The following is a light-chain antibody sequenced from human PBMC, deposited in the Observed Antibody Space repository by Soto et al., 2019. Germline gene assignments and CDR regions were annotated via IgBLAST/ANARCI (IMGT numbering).Light chain of an antibody. CDR3: AAWDDSLNVL. CDR2: SNN. CDR1: SSNIGSNT. J-gene: IGLJ2*01. V-gene: IGLV1-44*01. Sequence: QSVLTQPPSASGTPGQRVTISCSGSSSNIGSNTVNWYQQLPGTAPKLLIYSNNQRPSGVPDRFSGSKSGTSASLAISGLQSEDEADCYCAAWDDSLNVLFGGGTKLTVL.